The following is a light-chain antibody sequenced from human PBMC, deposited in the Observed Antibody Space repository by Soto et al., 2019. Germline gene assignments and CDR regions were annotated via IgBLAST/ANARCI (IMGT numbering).Light chain of an antibody. CDR3: SSYTSGSTLYV. CDR1: SSDVGGYNY. Sequence: QSVLTQPASVSGSPGQSITISCTGTSSDVGGYNYVSWYQQHPGKAPELMIYDVSNRPSGVSNRFSGSRSGNTASLTISGLQAEDEADYFCSSYTSGSTLYVSGSGTKVTVL. CDR2: DVS. J-gene: IGLJ1*01. V-gene: IGLV2-14*01.